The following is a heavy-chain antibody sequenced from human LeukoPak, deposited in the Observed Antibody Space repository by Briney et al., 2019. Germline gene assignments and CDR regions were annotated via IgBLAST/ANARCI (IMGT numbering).Heavy chain of an antibody. CDR3: ARHALLNYFDY. Sequence: SETLSLTCTVSGASVSSYYWSWIRQPPGKGLGWIGYIYYSGSTNYNPSLKSRVTISVDTSENQFSLKLSSVTAADTAVYYCARHALLNYFDYWGQGTLVTVSS. CDR2: IYYSGST. CDR1: GASVSSYY. V-gene: IGHV4-59*08. J-gene: IGHJ4*02.